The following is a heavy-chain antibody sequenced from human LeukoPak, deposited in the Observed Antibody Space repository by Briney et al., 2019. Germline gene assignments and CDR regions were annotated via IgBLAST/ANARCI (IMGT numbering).Heavy chain of an antibody. CDR3: VRVDKAGGWSSHNDY. Sequence: GGSLRLSCAASGYTFSRHGIHWVRQAPGKGLEWVAVVCYDGRNRDYVDSVKGRFTISRDNSKNTLYLQMNSLRDEDTAVYYCVRVDKAGGWSSHNDYWGQGSLVTVSS. J-gene: IGHJ4*02. D-gene: IGHD6-19*01. CDR2: VCYDGRNR. V-gene: IGHV3-33*01. CDR1: GYTFSRHG.